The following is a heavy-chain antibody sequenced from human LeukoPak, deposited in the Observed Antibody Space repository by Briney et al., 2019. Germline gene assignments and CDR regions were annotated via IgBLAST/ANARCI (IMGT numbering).Heavy chain of an antibody. Sequence: GGSLRLSCAASGFIVVSNSYMSWVRQAPGKGLEWVSVIYSSGSTFYSDSVMGRFTISRDNSKNTLYLQMNSLRAEDTAVYYCPRDPSGNLHFYYWGKGTQVTVSS. J-gene: IGHJ4*02. CDR1: GFIVVSNSY. CDR2: IYSSGST. V-gene: IGHV3-53*01. D-gene: IGHD6-19*01. CDR3: PRDPSGNLHFYY.